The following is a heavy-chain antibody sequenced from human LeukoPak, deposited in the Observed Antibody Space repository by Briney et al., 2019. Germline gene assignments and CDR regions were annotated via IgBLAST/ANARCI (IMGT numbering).Heavy chain of an antibody. D-gene: IGHD3-16*02. Sequence: GASVKVSCKASGYTFTSYYMHWVRQAPGQGLEWMGIINPSGGSTSYAQKFQGRVTMTRDTSTSTVYMELSSLRSEDTAVYYCARDPYDYVWGSYRSLAGSFDYWGQGTLVTVSS. CDR3: ARDPYDYVWGSYRSLAGSFDY. CDR1: GYTFTSYY. J-gene: IGHJ4*02. V-gene: IGHV1-46*01. CDR2: INPSGGST.